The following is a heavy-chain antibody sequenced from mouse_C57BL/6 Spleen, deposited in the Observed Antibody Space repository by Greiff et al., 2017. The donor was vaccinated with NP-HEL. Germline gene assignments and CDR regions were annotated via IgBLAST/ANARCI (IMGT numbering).Heavy chain of an antibody. V-gene: IGHV1-18*01. CDR3: ATNYYGSGAY. Sequence: EVQLQQSGPELVKPGASVKIPCKASGYTFTDYNMDWVKQSHGKSLEWIGDINPNNGGTIYNQKFKGKATLTVDKSSSTAYMELRSLTSEDTAVYYCATNYYGSGAYWGQGTLVTVSA. J-gene: IGHJ3*01. CDR2: INPNNGGT. CDR1: GYTFTDYN. D-gene: IGHD1-1*01.